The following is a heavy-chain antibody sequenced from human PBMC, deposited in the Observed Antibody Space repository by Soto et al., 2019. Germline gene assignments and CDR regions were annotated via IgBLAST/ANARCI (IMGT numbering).Heavy chain of an antibody. CDR2: IWYDGSNK. D-gene: IGHD6-13*01. V-gene: IGHV3-33*01. CDR1: GFNISSYG. J-gene: IGHJ6*02. CDR3: ARDGASIAAAGYYYYGMDV. Sequence: GGLMIVSCAAAGFNISSYGSHRISQTTGKGLEWVAVIWYDGSNKYYADSVKGRFTISRDNSKNTLYLQMNSLRAEDTAVYYCARDGASIAAAGYYYYGMDVWGQGTTVTVSS.